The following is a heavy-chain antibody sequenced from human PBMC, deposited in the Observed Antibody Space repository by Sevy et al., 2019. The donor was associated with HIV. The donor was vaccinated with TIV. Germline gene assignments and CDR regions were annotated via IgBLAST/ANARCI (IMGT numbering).Heavy chain of an antibody. V-gene: IGHV3-11*01. CDR2: ISSSGSTI. CDR1: GFTFSDYY. J-gene: IGHJ6*02. D-gene: IGHD6-19*01. CDR3: ARDSAAVAGTGGTYYDYYYGMDD. Sequence: GGSLRLSCAASGFTFSDYYMSWIRQAPGKGLEWVSYISSSGSTIYYADSVKGRFTISRDNAKNSLYLQMNSLRAEDTAVYYCARDSAAVAGTGGTYYDYYYGMDDWGQGTTVTVSS.